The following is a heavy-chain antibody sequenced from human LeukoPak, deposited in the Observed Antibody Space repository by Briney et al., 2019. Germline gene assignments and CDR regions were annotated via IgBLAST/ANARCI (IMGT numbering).Heavy chain of an antibody. D-gene: IGHD4-17*01. CDR1: GFTFSSYG. Sequence: GRSLRLSCAASGFTFSSYGMHWVRQAPGKGLEWVAVIWYDGSNKYYADSVKGRFTISRDNAKNSLYLQINSLRDEDTAVYYCARETVGLDYWGQGTLVTVSS. J-gene: IGHJ4*02. CDR3: ARETVGLDY. V-gene: IGHV3-33*01. CDR2: IWYDGSNK.